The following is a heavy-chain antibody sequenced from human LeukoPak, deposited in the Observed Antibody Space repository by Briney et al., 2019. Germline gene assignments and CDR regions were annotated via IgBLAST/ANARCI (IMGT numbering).Heavy chain of an antibody. CDR1: GSTFSTYW. CDR2: INSDGSRT. CDR3: ARAKWFGGLGLPLFDY. J-gene: IGHJ4*02. D-gene: IGHD3-10*01. V-gene: IGHV3-74*01. Sequence: QSGGSLRLSCAASGSTFSTYWMHWVRQAPGKGLVWVSRINSDGSRTTYADSVKGRFTISRDNSKNTLYLQMNSLRAEDTAVYYCARAKWFGGLGLPLFDYWGQGTLVTVSS.